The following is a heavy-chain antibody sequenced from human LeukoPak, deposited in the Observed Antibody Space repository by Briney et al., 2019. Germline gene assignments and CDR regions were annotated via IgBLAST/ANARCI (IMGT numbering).Heavy chain of an antibody. V-gene: IGHV4-61*08. Sequence: PSQTLSLTCTVSGGSISSGGYYWSWIRHPPGKGLEWIGYIYYSGSTNYNPSLKSRVTISVDTSKNQFSLKLSSVTAADTAVYYCARVAFHAFDIWGQGTMVTVSS. D-gene: IGHD2/OR15-2a*01. J-gene: IGHJ3*02. CDR2: IYYSGST. CDR3: ARVAFHAFDI. CDR1: GGSISSGGYY.